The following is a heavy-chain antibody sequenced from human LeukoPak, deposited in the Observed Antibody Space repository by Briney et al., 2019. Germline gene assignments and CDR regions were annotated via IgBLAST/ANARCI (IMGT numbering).Heavy chain of an antibody. CDR2: INHSGST. J-gene: IGHJ3*02. Sequence: SETLSLTCAVYGGSFSGYYWNWIRQPPGKGLEWIGEINHSGSTNYNPSLKSRVTISVDTSKNQFSLKLSSVTAADTAVYYCATRRIPARGAFDIWGQGTMVTVSS. CDR3: ATRRIPARGAFDI. V-gene: IGHV4-34*01. CDR1: GGSFSGYY. D-gene: IGHD6-6*01.